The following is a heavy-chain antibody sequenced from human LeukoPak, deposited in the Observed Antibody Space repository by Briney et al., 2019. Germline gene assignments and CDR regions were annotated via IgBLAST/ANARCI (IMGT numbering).Heavy chain of an antibody. CDR1: GGSVSGDGYY. D-gene: IGHD3-16*01. Sequence: SETLSLTCTVSGGSVSGDGYYWSWIRQPPGKGLESIGYIFYTGSTNYNPSLTSRVTISVDTSKNQFSLKLNSVTAADTAVYYCARHYGPWGQGTLVTVSS. CDR2: IFYTGST. CDR3: ARHYGP. V-gene: IGHV4-61*08. J-gene: IGHJ5*02.